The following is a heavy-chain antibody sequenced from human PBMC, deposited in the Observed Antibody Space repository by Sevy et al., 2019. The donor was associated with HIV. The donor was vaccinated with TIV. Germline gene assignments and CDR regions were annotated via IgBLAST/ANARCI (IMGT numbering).Heavy chain of an antibody. CDR2: IWFDGSRQ. Sequence: GGSLRLSCAASGFRFSRYGIHWVRRAPGKGLEWVAGIWFDGSRQFYGESVKGRFTISRDKSKKIVDLQMNSLRVEDTAVYYCGKDLFEGDVISNFDSWGQGTLVTVSS. CDR1: GFRFSRYG. CDR3: GKDLFEGDVISNFDS. D-gene: IGHD2-21*01. J-gene: IGHJ4*02. V-gene: IGHV3-33*03.